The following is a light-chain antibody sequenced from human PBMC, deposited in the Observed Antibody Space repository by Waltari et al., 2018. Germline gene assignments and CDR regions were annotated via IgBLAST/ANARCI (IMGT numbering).Light chain of an antibody. CDR3: QQYYTTPH. CDR1: QSVLYSSNNRNY. Sequence: DIVMTQSPDSLAVSLGERASINCKSSQSVLYSSNNRNYLAWYQQKPGQPPKLLIYWASTRESGVPDRFSGSGSGTDFTLTISSLQAEDVAVYYCQQYYTTPHFGRGTRLEIK. V-gene: IGKV4-1*01. CDR2: WAS. J-gene: IGKJ5*01.